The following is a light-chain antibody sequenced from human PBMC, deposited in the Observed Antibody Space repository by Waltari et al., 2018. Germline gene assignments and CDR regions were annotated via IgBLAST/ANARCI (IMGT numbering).Light chain of an antibody. V-gene: IGLV2-8*01. CDR1: SRDVGRY. CDR3: STYAGNDKLV. Sequence: QSALTQPPSASGSPGQSVTLSCTATSRDVGRYVSWYQQHPGRAPKVLIFEVTKRPSGVPHRFSASGSGNTASLTVSGLQAEDEADYYCSTYAGNDKLVFGGGTKLTVL. CDR2: EVT. J-gene: IGLJ3*02.